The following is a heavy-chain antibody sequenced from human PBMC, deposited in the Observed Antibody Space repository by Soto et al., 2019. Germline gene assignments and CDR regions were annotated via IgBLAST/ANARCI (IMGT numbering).Heavy chain of an antibody. CDR3: ASNRRYSSGWYYVPGY. CDR2: MNPNSGNT. J-gene: IGHJ4*02. D-gene: IGHD6-19*01. V-gene: IGHV1-8*01. CDR1: GYTFTSYD. Sequence: QVQLVQSGAEVKKPGASVKVSCKASGYTFTSYDINWVRQATGQGLEWMGWMNPNSGNTGYAQKFQGRVTMTRNTSISTAYMELSSLRSEDTAVYYCASNRRYSSGWYYVPGYWGQGTLVTVSS.